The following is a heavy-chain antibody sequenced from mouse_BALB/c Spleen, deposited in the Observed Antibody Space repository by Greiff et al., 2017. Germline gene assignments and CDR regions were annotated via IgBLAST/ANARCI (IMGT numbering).Heavy chain of an antibody. Sequence: EVQLVESGGGLVQPGGSLKLSCAASGFTFSSYTMSWVRQTPEKRLEWVAYISNGGGCTYYPDTVKGRFTISRDNAKNTLYLQMSSLKSEDTAMYYCARQGYDGYAMDYWGQGTSVTVSS. CDR2: ISNGGGCT. V-gene: IGHV5-12-2*01. CDR1: GFTFSSYT. J-gene: IGHJ4*01. D-gene: IGHD2-14*01. CDR3: ARQGYDGYAMDY.